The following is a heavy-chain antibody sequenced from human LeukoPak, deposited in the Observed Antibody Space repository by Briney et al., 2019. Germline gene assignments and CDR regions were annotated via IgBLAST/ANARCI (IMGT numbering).Heavy chain of an antibody. V-gene: IGHV1-18*01. CDR3: ARRGGSYSHSVF. J-gene: IGHJ4*02. CDR2: VSPFNGNT. D-gene: IGHD1-26*01. CDR1: GYTFSSYG. Sequence: ASVKVSCKASGYTFSSYGIIWVRQAPGQGLQWMGWVSPFNGNTDYAPKLQGRVTMTTDTSTTTAYMELRSLTSDDTAVYYCARRGGSYSHSVFWGQGTLVTVSS.